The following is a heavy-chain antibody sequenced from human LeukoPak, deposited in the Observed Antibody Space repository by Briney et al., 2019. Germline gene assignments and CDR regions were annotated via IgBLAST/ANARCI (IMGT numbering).Heavy chain of an antibody. CDR2: IIPIFGTA. V-gene: IGHV1-69*13. D-gene: IGHD3-10*01. J-gene: IGHJ5*02. CDR1: GGTFSSYA. CDR3: ARSNSMVRGVIWKNWFDP. Sequence: SVKVSCKASGGTFSSYAISWVRRAPGQGLEWMGGIIPIFGTANYAQKFQGRVTITADESTSTAYMELSSLRSEDTAVYYCARSNSMVRGVIWKNWFDPWGQGTLVTVSS.